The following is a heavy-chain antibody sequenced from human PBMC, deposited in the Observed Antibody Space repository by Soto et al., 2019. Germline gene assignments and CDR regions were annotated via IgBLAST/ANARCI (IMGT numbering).Heavy chain of an antibody. CDR1: GFTFSSYA. D-gene: IGHD1-1*01. CDR2: VSGSGDIT. Sequence: GGSLRLSCAASGFTFSSYAMSWVRQAPGRGLDWVSAVSGSGDITYSADSVKGRFTISRDNSKNTLYLQMNSLRAEDTAVYYCAVHGYDYWGQGTQVTVSS. V-gene: IGHV3-23*01. CDR3: AVHGYDY. J-gene: IGHJ4*02.